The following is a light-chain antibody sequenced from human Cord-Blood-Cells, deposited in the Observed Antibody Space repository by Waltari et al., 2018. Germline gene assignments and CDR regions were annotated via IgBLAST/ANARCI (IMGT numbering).Light chain of an antibody. CDR1: SSDVGGYNY. Sequence: QSALTQPASVSGSPGQSITISCPGTSSDVGGYNYVSWYQKHPGKAPKLMIYEVSKRPSGVSNRFSGSKSGNTASLTISGLQAEDEADYYCSSYTSSSTWVFGGGTKLTVL. V-gene: IGLV2-14*01. J-gene: IGLJ3*02. CDR3: SSYTSSSTWV. CDR2: EVS.